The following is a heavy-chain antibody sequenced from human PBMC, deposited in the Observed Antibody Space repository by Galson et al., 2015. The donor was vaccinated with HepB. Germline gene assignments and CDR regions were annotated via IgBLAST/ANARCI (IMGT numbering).Heavy chain of an antibody. CDR3: ASQTYYYSGMDV. J-gene: IGHJ6*02. V-gene: IGHV4-59*01. Sequence: LTCTVSGGSISSSFWSWIRQPPGKGLEWIGYIYYSGSTSYNPSLKSRVTISVDTSKNQSSLNLSSVTAADTAVYYCASQTYYYSGMDVWGPGATVTVSS. CDR2: IYYSGST. CDR1: GGSISSSF.